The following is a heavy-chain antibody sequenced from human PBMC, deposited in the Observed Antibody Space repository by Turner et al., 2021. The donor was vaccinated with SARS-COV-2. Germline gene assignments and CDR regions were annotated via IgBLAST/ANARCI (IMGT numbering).Heavy chain of an antibody. V-gene: IGHV1-24*01. Sequence: QVQLVQSGAEMKKPGASVKVSCKVSGYTLTEIFIHWVRQAPGKGLEWMGGFDPKDRETIYAQKFQGRVTMTEDTSTDIAYMELSSLSSDDTAVYYCATDPLGWAGYDYWGQGTLVTVSS. J-gene: IGHJ4*02. CDR1: GYTLTEIF. CDR3: ATDPLGWAGYDY. CDR2: FDPKDRET. D-gene: IGHD6-25*01.